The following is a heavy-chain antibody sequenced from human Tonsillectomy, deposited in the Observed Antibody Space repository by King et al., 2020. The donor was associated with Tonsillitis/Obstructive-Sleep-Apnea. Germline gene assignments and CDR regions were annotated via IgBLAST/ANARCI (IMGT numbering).Heavy chain of an antibody. Sequence: QLQESGPGLVKPSETLSLTCTVSGGSISSYYWSWIRQPPGKGLEWIGYIYYSGSTNYNPSLKSRVTISVDTSKNQFSLKLSSVTAADTAVYYCARLTICGVVGMDVWGQGTTVTVSS. D-gene: IGHD3-3*01. CDR1: GGSISSYY. CDR3: ARLTICGVVGMDV. V-gene: IGHV4-59*08. J-gene: IGHJ6*02. CDR2: IYYSGST.